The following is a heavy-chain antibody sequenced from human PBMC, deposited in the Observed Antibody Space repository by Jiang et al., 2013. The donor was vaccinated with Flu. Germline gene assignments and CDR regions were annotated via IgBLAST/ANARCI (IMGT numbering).Heavy chain of an antibody. CDR2: IDPFDSYT. CDR1: GYSFTSYW. V-gene: IGHV5-10-1*01. J-gene: IGHJ4*02. Sequence: GAEVKKPGESLRISCQVSGYSFTSYWISWVRQMPGEGLEWMGKIDPFDSYTNYSPSFQGHVTISVDKSISTAYLQWSSLKASDTAMYYCARLDYDSSGYSTLDYWGQGTLVTVSS. D-gene: IGHD3-22*01. CDR3: ARLDYDSSGYSTLDY.